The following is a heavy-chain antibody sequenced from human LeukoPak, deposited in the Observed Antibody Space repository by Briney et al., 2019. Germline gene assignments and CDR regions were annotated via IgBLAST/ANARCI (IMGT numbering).Heavy chain of an antibody. Sequence: GGSLRLSCAASGFTFSSYGMHWVRQAPGKGLEWVAFIRYDGSNKYYADSVKGRFTISRDNSKNTLYLQMNSLRAEDTAVYYCAKDRRHYYGSGSPASEFDYWGQGTLVTVSS. J-gene: IGHJ4*02. V-gene: IGHV3-30*02. CDR3: AKDRRHYYGSGSPASEFDY. D-gene: IGHD3-10*01. CDR1: GFTFSSYG. CDR2: IRYDGSNK.